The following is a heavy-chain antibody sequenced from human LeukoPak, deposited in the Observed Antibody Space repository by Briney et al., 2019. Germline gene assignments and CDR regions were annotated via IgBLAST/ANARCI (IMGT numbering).Heavy chain of an antibody. CDR3: ARDQGSFDY. CDR1: GFTFSSYA. Sequence: GRSLRLSCAASGFTFSSYAMHWVRQAPGKGLEWVAVISYDGSNKYYADSVKGRFTTSRDNAKNTLYLQMNSLRAEDTAVYYCARDQGSFDYWGQGTLVTVSS. J-gene: IGHJ4*02. CDR2: ISYDGSNK. V-gene: IGHV3-30-3*01.